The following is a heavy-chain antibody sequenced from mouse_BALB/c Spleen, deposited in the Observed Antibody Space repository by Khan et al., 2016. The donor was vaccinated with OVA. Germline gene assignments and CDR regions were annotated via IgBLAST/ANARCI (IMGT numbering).Heavy chain of an antibody. CDR1: GYSITSDYA. CDR2: ISYSGST. J-gene: IGHJ4*01. D-gene: IGHD2-3*01. CDR3: ARDGSRYNYAMDY. Sequence: EVQLQESGPGLVKPSQSLSLTCPVTGYSITSDYAWNWIRQFPGNTLEWMGYISYSGSTNYNPSLKSRIPIPRDTSKNQFILQLNSVTTEDTATYDCARDGSRYNYAMDYWGQGTSVTVSS. V-gene: IGHV3-2*02.